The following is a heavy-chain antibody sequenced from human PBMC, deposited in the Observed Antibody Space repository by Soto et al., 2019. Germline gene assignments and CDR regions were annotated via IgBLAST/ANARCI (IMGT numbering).Heavy chain of an antibody. CDR1: RYTFTDYY. CDR2: IHPNSGVT. CDR3: ARAGLTTLELATCY. V-gene: IGHV1-2*02. J-gene: IGHJ4*02. Sequence: ASVKVSCKASRYTFTDYYMHWVRQSPGQGLEWMGWIHPNSGVTKFPQKFQGRVIMTRDTSISTVYMELSRLTSDDTAVYYCARAGLTTLELATCYWGQGTLFTVSS. D-gene: IGHD5-12*01.